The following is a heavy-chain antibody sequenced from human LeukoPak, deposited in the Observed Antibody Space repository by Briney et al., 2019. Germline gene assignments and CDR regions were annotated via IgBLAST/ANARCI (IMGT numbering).Heavy chain of an antibody. CDR2: TYYGSRWFN. V-gene: IGHV6-1*01. Sequence: WVRQAPGQGLEWLGKTYYGSRWFNDYGESVKSRISINPDTSKNQFSLQLNSVTPEDTAVYYCTRSRNNAMDVWGQGTTVTVS. CDR3: TRSRNNAMDV. J-gene: IGHJ6*02.